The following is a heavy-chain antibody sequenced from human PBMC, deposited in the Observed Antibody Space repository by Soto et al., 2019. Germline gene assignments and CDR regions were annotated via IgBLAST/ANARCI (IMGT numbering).Heavy chain of an antibody. CDR1: SQYG. CDR3: AKDPSTGPADY. V-gene: IGHV3-23*01. CDR2: IGPTGYT. Sequence: PGGSLRLSCTSFSQYGMSWVRRPPGKGLEWISTIGPTGYTHYADSVAGRFTISRDDPANTLYLQMSNLRVDDTAIYYCAKDPSTGPADYWGQGALVTVSS. D-gene: IGHD3-9*01. J-gene: IGHJ4*02.